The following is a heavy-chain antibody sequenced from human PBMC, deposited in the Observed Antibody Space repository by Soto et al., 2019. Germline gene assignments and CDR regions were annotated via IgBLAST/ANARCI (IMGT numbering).Heavy chain of an antibody. V-gene: IGHV4-39*01. CDR1: GGSISSSSYY. Sequence: QLQLQESGPGLVKPSETLSLTCTVSGGSISSSSYYWGWIRQPPGKGLEWIGSIYYSGSTYYNPSRKSRVTISVDTSKNQFSLKLSSVTAADTAVYYCARPNVPPTYYYDSSGYYYDAFDIWGQGTMVTVSS. CDR2: IYYSGST. D-gene: IGHD3-22*01. J-gene: IGHJ3*02. CDR3: ARPNVPPTYYYDSSGYYYDAFDI.